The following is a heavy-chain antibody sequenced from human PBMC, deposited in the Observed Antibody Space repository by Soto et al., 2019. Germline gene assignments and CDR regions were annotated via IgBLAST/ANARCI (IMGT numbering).Heavy chain of an antibody. V-gene: IGHV4-59*01. D-gene: IGHD2-21*02. Sequence: QVQLQESGPGLVKPSETLSLTCAVSGGSFSSYYWSWIRQPPGKGLEWIGYSSYTGITSYNPSLKTRVTMSVDTSKNQFSLKLSSVTAADTAVYYCARDRTASWFDPWGQGTLVTVSS. J-gene: IGHJ5*02. CDR3: ARDRTASWFDP. CDR1: GGSFSSYY. CDR2: SSYTGIT.